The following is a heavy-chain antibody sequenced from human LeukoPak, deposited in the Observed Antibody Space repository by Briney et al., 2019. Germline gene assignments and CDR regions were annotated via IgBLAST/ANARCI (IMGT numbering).Heavy chain of an antibody. Sequence: SGGSLRLSCAASGFTFSSYGMHWVRQAPGKGLEWVAVIWYDGSNKYYADSVKGRFTISRDNSKNPLYLQMNSLRAEDTAVYYCAKPVGDTAMGDAFDIWGQGTMVTVSS. V-gene: IGHV3-33*06. CDR2: IWYDGSNK. CDR1: GFTFSSYG. D-gene: IGHD5-18*01. CDR3: AKPVGDTAMGDAFDI. J-gene: IGHJ3*02.